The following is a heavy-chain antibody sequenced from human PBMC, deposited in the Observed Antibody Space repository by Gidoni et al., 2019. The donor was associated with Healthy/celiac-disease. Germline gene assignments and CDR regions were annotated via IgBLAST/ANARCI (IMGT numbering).Heavy chain of an antibody. D-gene: IGHD5-12*01. CDR1: GGSFSGYY. J-gene: IGHJ4*02. Sequence: QEQLQQWGAGLLKPSETLSLTCAVYGGSFSGYYWSWIRQPPGKGLEWIGEINHSGSTNYNPSLKSRVTISVDTSKNQFSLKLSSVTAADTAVYYCARAQYHQGYDCDYWGQGTLVTVSS. CDR2: INHSGST. V-gene: IGHV4-34*01. CDR3: ARAQYHQGYDCDY.